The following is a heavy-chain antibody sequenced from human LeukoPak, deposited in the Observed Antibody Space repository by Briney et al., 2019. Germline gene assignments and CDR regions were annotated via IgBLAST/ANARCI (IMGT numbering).Heavy chain of an antibody. Sequence: GGSLRLSCAASGFTFSDYYMSWIRQAPGKGLEWVGFIRSKTYSGTAEFAASVKGRFTISRDDSKSIAYLQMNSLKTEDTAVYYCTRDVFHSTYHYYYMDVWGKGTTVTISS. J-gene: IGHJ6*03. D-gene: IGHD3-16*01. CDR3: TRDVFHSTYHYYYMDV. CDR2: IRSKTYSGTA. V-gene: IGHV3-49*03. CDR1: GFTFSDYY.